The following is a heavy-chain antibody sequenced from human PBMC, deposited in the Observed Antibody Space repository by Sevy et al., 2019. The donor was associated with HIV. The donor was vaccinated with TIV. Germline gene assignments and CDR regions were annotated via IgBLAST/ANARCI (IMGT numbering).Heavy chain of an antibody. CDR3: ARAGHSYGLFDY. D-gene: IGHD5-18*01. V-gene: IGHV4-59*13. CDR1: GGSISSYC. J-gene: IGHJ4*02. CDR2: MCHTGIT. Sequence: SETLSLICTVSGGSISSYCCNWIRQSPGKGLEWIGYMCHTGITNYNPSLKSRVTISLDTSRNQFSLRLSPVTAADTAVYYCARAGHSYGLFDYWGQGTLVTVSS.